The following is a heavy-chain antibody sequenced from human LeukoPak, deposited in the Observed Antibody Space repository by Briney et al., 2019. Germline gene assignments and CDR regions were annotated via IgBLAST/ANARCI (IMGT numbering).Heavy chain of an antibody. D-gene: IGHD4-17*01. V-gene: IGHV3-53*01. J-gene: IGHJ4*02. CDR2: IYSGGST. CDR1: GFTVSSNY. CDR3: AKDRYGDYVH. Sequence: GALRLSCAASGFTVSSNYMSWVRQAPGKGLEWVSVIYSGGSTYYADSVKGRFTISRDNSKNTLYLQMNSLRAEDTAVYYCAKDRYGDYVHWGQGTLVTVSS.